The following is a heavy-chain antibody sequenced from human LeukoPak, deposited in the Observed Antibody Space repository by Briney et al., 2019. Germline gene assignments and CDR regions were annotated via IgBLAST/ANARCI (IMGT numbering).Heavy chain of an antibody. CDR3: ARDTGVTGTTASSFDI. V-gene: IGHV3-66*01. Sequence: GGSLRLSCAASGFTFSSYWMYWVRQAPGKGLVWVSIIYSGGSTYYADSVKGRFTISRDNSKNTLYLQMNSLRAEDTAVYYCARDTGVTGTTASSFDIWGQGTMVTVSS. CDR2: IYSGGST. J-gene: IGHJ3*02. D-gene: IGHD1-20*01. CDR1: GFTFSSYW.